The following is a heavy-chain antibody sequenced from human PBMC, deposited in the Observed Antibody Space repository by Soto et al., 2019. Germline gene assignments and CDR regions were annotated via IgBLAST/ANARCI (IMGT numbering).Heavy chain of an antibody. CDR3: AREHQLPDYYYYYGMDV. D-gene: IGHD2-2*01. V-gene: IGHV3-33*01. CDR1: GFTFSSYG. CDR2: IWYDGSNK. Sequence: GGSLRLSCAASGFTFSSYGMHWVRQAPGKGLEWVAVIWYDGSNKYYADSVKGRFTISRDNSKNTLYLQMNSLRAEDTAVYYCAREHQLPDYYYYYGMDVWGQGTTVTVSS. J-gene: IGHJ6*02.